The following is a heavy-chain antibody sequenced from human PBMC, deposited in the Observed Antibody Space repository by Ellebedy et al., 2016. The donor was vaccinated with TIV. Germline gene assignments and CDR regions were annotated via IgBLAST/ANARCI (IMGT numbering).Heavy chain of an antibody. J-gene: IGHJ4*02. D-gene: IGHD3-10*01. CDR3: ARDLTTARGAIEY. CDR2: IYSGGTT. V-gene: IGHV3-53*01. CDR1: GFTVNSID. Sequence: GGSLRLXCAESGFTVNSIDMSWVRQAPGKGLECVSVIYSGGTTYYADSVKGRFTLSRDNSKNTVFLEMNSLRAEDTGVYYCARDLTTARGAIEYWGQGALVTVSS.